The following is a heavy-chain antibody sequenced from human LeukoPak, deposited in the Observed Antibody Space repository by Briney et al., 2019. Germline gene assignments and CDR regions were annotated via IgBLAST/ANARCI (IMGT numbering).Heavy chain of an antibody. V-gene: IGHV4-38-2*02. CDR1: GYSISSGYY. Sequence: SETLSLTCTVSGYSISSGYYWGWIRQPPGKGLEWIGSIYHSGSTYYNPSLKSRVTISVDTSKNQFSLKLSSVTAADTAVYYCARDRFSGGYFDLWGRGTLVTVSS. CDR2: IYHSGST. CDR3: ARDRFSGGYFDL. J-gene: IGHJ2*01.